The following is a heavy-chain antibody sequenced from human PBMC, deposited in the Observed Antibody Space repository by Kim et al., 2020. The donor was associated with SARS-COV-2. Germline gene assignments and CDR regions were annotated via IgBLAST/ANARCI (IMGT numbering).Heavy chain of an antibody. CDR1: GFSLSTSGVG. V-gene: IGHV2-5*02. D-gene: IGHD3-16*01. CDR3: AHRRFLGYYFDY. J-gene: IGHJ4*02. Sequence: SGPTLVNPTQTLTLTCTFSGFSLSTSGVGVGWIRQPPGKALEWLALIYWDDDKRYSPSLKSRLTITKDTSKNQVVLTMTNMDPVDTATYYCAHRRFLGYYFDYWGQGTLVTVSS. CDR2: IYWDDDK.